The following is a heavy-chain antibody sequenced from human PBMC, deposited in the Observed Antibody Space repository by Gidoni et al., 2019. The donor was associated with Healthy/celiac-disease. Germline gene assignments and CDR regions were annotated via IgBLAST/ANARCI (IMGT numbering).Heavy chain of an antibody. Sequence: QVQLQESGPGLVKPPQTLSLTCTVPGSLISSGGYYRSWTRQHPGKGLEWIGYIYYSGSTYYNPSLQSRVTISLDTSKNQFSLKLRSVTAADTAVYYCARARGEWELGDYWGQGTLVTVSS. V-gene: IGHV4-31*03. CDR1: GSLISSGGYY. CDR3: ARARGEWELGDY. J-gene: IGHJ4*02. CDR2: IYYSGST. D-gene: IGHD1-26*01.